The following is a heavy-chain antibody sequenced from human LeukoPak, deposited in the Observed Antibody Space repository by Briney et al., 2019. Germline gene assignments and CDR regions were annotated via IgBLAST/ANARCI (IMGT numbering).Heavy chain of an antibody. V-gene: IGHV3-23*01. J-gene: IGHJ4*02. CDR3: AKDAYYYDSSGYSDY. D-gene: IGHD3-22*01. Sequence: SGGSLRLSCAASGFTSSSYAMSWVRQAPGKGLEWVSAISGSGGSTYYADSVKGRFTISRDNSKNTLYLQMNSLRAEDTAVYYCAKDAYYYDSSGYSDYWGQGTLVTVSS. CDR2: ISGSGGST. CDR1: GFTSSSYA.